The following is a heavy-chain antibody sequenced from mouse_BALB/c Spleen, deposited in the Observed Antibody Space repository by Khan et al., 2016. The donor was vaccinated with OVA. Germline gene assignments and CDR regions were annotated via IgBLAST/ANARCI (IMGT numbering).Heavy chain of an antibody. CDR2: IYPGNSDT. Sequence: VQLQQSGTVLARPGTSVKMSCKASGYTFTSYWIHWVKQRPGQGLEWIGAIYPGNSDTSYNQKFKDKAKLTAVTSTSTAYMELSSLTTEDSAVYYCTRFGYLFAYWGQGTLVTVSA. CDR1: GYTFTSYW. V-gene: IGHV1-5*01. D-gene: IGHD2-2*01. J-gene: IGHJ3*01. CDR3: TRFGYLFAY.